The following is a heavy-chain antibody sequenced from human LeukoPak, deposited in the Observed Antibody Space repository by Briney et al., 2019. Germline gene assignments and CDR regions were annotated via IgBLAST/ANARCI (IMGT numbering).Heavy chain of an antibody. CDR1: GFTFSSYG. J-gene: IGHJ4*02. CDR3: AKDHRNGDYDIGY. V-gene: IGHV3-30*18. D-gene: IGHD4-17*01. Sequence: PGRSLRLSCAASGFTFSSYGMHWVRQAPGEGLEGVAVISYDGSNKYYADSVKGRFTISRDNSKNTLYLQMNSLRAEDTAVYYCAKDHRNGDYDIGYWGQGTLVTVSS. CDR2: ISYDGSNK.